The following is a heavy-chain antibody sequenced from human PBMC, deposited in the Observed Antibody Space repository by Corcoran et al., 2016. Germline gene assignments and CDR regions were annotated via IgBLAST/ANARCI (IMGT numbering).Heavy chain of an antibody. Sequence: QVQLVQSGAEVRKPGSSVKVSCKASGGTFSSYAISWVRQAPGQGLEWMGGIIPIFGTANYAQRFQGRVTITADESTSTAYMELSSLRSEDTAVYYWARGRRGGYTYGRDAFDIWGQGTMVTVSS. J-gene: IGHJ3*02. D-gene: IGHD5-18*01. CDR1: GGTFSSYA. CDR3: ARGRRGGYTYGRDAFDI. V-gene: IGHV1-69*01. CDR2: IIPIFGTA.